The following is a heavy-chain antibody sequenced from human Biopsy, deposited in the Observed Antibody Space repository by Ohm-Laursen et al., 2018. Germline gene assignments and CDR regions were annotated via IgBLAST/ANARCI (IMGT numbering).Heavy chain of an antibody. CDR1: GYTFTNYA. Sequence: VSSVNVSCKTSGYTFTNYAINWVRQAPGQGLEWLGWISVKTGNTNYTQKLQGRVTMTTDTSTNTAYMELRSLRSDDTALYYCAREGTSVTFFGKISDYYFDFWGPGTVVTVSS. D-gene: IGHD3-3*01. J-gene: IGHJ4*02. V-gene: IGHV1-18*01. CDR2: ISVKTGNT. CDR3: AREGTSVTFFGKISDYYFDF.